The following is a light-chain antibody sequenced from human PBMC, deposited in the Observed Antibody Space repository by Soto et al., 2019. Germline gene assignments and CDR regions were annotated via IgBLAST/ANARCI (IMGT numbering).Light chain of an antibody. J-gene: IGKJ4*01. CDR2: EAS. V-gene: IGKV1-8*01. Sequence: AIRMTQSPSSLSASTGDRVTITCRASQGISSYLAWYQQKPGKAPKVLIYEASSLESGVPSRFSGSGSGTDFTLTISSLQPDDSATYYCQQASSFPLTFGGGTKVEI. CDR3: QQASSFPLT. CDR1: QGISSY.